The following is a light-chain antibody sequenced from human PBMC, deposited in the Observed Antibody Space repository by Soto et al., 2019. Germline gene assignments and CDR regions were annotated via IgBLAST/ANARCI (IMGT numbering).Light chain of an antibody. J-gene: IGKJ1*01. CDR1: QSVSSK. CDR3: QQYNNWPPWT. V-gene: IGKV3-15*01. Sequence: EIVVTQSPATLSVSPGERATLSCRASQSVSSKLAWYQQKPGQAPRLLIYGASTRATGIPARFSGSGSGTEFTLTITSLQSDDFAVDYCQQYNNWPPWTFGQGTKVEIK. CDR2: GAS.